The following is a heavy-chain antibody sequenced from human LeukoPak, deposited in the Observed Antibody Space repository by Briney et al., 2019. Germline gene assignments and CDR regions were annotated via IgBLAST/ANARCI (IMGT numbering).Heavy chain of an antibody. V-gene: IGHV3-30*18. Sequence: GRSLRLSCAASGFTFRSYGMHWVRQAPGKGLEWVAVISYDGSNKYYGDSVKGRFTISRDNSKNTLYLQMNSLRAEDTAVYYCAKGGNDYYYYGMDVWDQGTTVTVSS. CDR2: ISYDGSNK. D-gene: IGHD3-10*01. CDR1: GFTFRSYG. J-gene: IGHJ6*02. CDR3: AKGGNDYYYYGMDV.